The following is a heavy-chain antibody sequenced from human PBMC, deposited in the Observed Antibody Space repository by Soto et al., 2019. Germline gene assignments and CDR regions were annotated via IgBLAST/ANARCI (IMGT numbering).Heavy chain of an antibody. Sequence: GGSLRLSCAASGFTFSSYAMSWVRQAPGKGLEWVSAISGSGGSTYYADSVKGRFTISRDNSKNTLYLQMNSLRAEDTAVYYCAKDPCGGDCYGMDVWGQGTTVTVSS. V-gene: IGHV3-23*01. CDR1: GFTFSSYA. D-gene: IGHD2-21*01. CDR2: ISGSGGST. J-gene: IGHJ6*02. CDR3: AKDPCGGDCYGMDV.